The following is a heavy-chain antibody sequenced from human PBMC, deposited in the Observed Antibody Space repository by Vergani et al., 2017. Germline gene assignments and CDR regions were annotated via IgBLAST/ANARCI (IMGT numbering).Heavy chain of an antibody. J-gene: IGHJ4*02. D-gene: IGHD3-9*01. V-gene: IGHV1-2*02. CDR2: INPNSGST. CDR1: GYTFTGYY. CDR3: ARVRVEYFDWLLFFDY. Sequence: QVQLVQSGAEVKKPGASVKVSCKASGYTFTGYYMHWVRQAPGQGLEWMGWINPNSGSTNYAQKFQGRVTMTRDTSISTAYMELSRLRSDDTAVYYCARVRVEYFDWLLFFDYWGQGTLVTVSS.